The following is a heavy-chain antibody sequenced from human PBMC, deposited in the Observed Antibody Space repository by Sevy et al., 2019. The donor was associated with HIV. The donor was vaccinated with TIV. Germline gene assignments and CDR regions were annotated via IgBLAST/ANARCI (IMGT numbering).Heavy chain of an antibody. V-gene: IGHV1-24*01. CDR2: FDPEDGET. CDR1: GKSLTAFS. CDR3: ATTKDYYETSGSPFDY. D-gene: IGHD3-22*01. Sequence: ASVKVSCKVSGKSLTAFSMHWVRQAPGKGLEWMGSFDPEDGETIYAQKLRGRLTMTEDTSTDTAYMELSRLRSEDTAVYYCATTKDYYETSGSPFDYWGQGTLVTVSS. J-gene: IGHJ4*02.